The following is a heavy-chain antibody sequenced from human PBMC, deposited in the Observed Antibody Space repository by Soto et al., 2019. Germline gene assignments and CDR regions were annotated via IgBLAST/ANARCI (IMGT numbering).Heavy chain of an antibody. V-gene: IGHV4-61*01. Sequence: QVQLQESGPGLVKPSETLSLTCTVSGDSVSSGIYYWSWIRQPPGKGLEWIGYIYYNGNTNYNPSLKSRVTISVDTSKNQFSLKLTSVTAADTAVYYCARDLRGRGRFDPWGQGTLVTVSS. CDR1: GDSVSSGIYY. J-gene: IGHJ5*02. CDR2: IYYNGNT. D-gene: IGHD3-16*01. CDR3: ARDLRGRGRFDP.